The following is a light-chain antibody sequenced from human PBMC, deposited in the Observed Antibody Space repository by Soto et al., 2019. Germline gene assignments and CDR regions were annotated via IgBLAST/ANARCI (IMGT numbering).Light chain of an antibody. CDR3: CSYVTTPEI. J-gene: IGLJ1*01. CDR2: EVS. V-gene: IGLV2-8*01. CDR1: SSDVGGYNY. Sequence: QSVLTQPPSASGSPGQSVTISCTGTSSDVGGYNYVSWYQQHPGKAPKLMIYEVSERPSGVPDRFSGSKSSNTASLTVSGLQAEDEADYYCCSYVTTPEIFGTGTKVTVL.